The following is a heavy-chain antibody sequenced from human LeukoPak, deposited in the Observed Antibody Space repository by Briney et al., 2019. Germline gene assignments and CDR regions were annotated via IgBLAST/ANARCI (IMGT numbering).Heavy chain of an antibody. Sequence: SGPTLVNPTQTLTLTCTFSGFSLSTSGVGVGWIRQPPGKALEWLALIYWDDDKRYSPSLKSRLTITKDTSKDQVVLTMTNMDPVDTATCYCARTFPQWELLFLGPTSARINWFDPWGQGTLVTVSS. J-gene: IGHJ5*02. D-gene: IGHD1-26*01. CDR2: IYWDDDK. CDR3: ARTFPQWELLFLGPTSARINWFDP. CDR1: GFSLSTSGVG. V-gene: IGHV2-5*02.